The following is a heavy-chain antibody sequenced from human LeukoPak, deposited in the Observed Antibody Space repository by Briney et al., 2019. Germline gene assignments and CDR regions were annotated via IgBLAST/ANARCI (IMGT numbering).Heavy chain of an antibody. CDR2: IWYHGNDV. CDR1: GFTFGSYG. D-gene: IGHD3-3*01. J-gene: IGHJ4*02. CDR3: ARDFWNEPSKYFDY. Sequence: GGSLRLSCSASGFTFGSYGMHWVRQAPGKGLEWVALIWYHGNDVDYADSVKGRFAISRDNSKNTLYLQMNSVRAEDTAVYFCARDFWNEPSKYFDYWGQGTLVTVSS. V-gene: IGHV3-33*01.